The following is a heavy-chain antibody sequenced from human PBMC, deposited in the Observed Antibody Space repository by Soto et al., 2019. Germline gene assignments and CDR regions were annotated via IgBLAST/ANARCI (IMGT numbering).Heavy chain of an antibody. J-gene: IGHJ6*02. CDR3: ARAHYDFWSGYYYYYYGMDV. Sequence: SETLSLTCAVYGGSFSGYYWSWIRQPPGKGLEWIGEINHSGSTNYNPSLKSRVTISVDTSKNQFSLKLSSVTAADTAVYYCARAHYDFWSGYYYYYYGMDVWGQGTTVTVS. D-gene: IGHD3-3*01. CDR1: GGSFSGYY. V-gene: IGHV4-34*01. CDR2: INHSGST.